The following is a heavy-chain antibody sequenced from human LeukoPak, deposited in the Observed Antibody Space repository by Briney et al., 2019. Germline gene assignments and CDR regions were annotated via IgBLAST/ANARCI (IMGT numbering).Heavy chain of an antibody. D-gene: IGHD6-6*01. J-gene: IGHJ4*02. V-gene: IGHV1-18*01. CDR2: ISAYNGNT. CDR3: ARDLGYSSSSVGDY. CDR1: GYTFTSYG. Sequence: ASVKVSCKASGYTFTSYGVSWVRQAPGQGLEWMGWISAYNGNTNYAQKLQGRVAMTTDTSTSTAYMELRSLRSDDTAVYYCARDLGYSSSSVGDYWGQGTLVTVSS.